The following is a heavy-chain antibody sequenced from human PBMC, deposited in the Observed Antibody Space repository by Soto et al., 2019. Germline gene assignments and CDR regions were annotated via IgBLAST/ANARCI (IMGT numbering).Heavy chain of an antibody. J-gene: IGHJ5*02. V-gene: IGHV4-30-4*01. CDR2: IYYSGTT. D-gene: IGHD1-7*01. CDR3: TREHKNINWNYLAFDP. Sequence: SETLSLTCTFSCVSISSTDYYWSWMRQPPGKGLEWIGNIYYSGTTYYNPSLKSRLIISVDTSKNQFSLNLRSVTAADTAVYFCTREHKNINWNYLAFDPWGQGTLVTVSS. CDR1: CVSISSTDYY.